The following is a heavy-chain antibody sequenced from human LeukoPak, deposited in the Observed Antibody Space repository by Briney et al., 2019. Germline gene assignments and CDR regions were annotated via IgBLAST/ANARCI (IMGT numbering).Heavy chain of an antibody. Sequence: GGSLRLSCAASGFTFSGSAMHWVRRASGKGLEWVGRIRSKANSYATAYAASVKGRFTISRDDSKNTAYLQMNSLKTEDTAVYYCTRRAPSGSYLGDAFDIWDQGTMVTVSS. D-gene: IGHD1-26*01. CDR2: IRSKANSYAT. CDR3: TRRAPSGSYLGDAFDI. V-gene: IGHV3-73*01. J-gene: IGHJ3*02. CDR1: GFTFSGSA.